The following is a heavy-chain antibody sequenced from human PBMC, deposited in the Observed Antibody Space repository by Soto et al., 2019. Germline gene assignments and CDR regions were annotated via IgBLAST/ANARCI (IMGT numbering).Heavy chain of an antibody. D-gene: IGHD3-10*01. CDR1: GYSISSGYY. CDR2: IYHSGST. J-gene: IGHJ4*02. CDR3: ARGGLSSRYYPCDY. Sequence: SETLSLTCVVSGYSISSGYYWGWIRQPPGKGLEWIGSIYHSGSTYYNPSLKSRVTISVDTSKNQFSLRLSSVTAADTAVYYCARGGLSSRYYPCDYWGQGTLVTVYS. V-gene: IGHV4-38-2*01.